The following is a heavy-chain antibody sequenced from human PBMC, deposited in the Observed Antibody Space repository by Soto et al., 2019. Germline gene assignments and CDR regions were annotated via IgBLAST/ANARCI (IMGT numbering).Heavy chain of an antibody. D-gene: IGHD1-1*01. Sequence: GGSLRLSCAASGFTFSSYAMSWVRQAPGKGPEWVSAISGSGGSTYYADSVKGRFTISRDNSKNTLYLQMNSLRAEDTAVYYCAGTISKGMKFFATNKYYFDYWGQGPLVTVSS. J-gene: IGHJ4*02. CDR2: ISGSGGST. CDR1: GFTFSSYA. CDR3: AGTISKGMKFFATNKYYFDY. V-gene: IGHV3-23*01.